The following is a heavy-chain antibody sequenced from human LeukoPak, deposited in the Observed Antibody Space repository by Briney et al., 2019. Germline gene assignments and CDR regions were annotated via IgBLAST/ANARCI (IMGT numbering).Heavy chain of an antibody. Sequence: GGSLRLSCAASGFTFSSYSMNWVRQAPGKGLEWVSATSSGSKYIYYADLVKGRFTISRDNAKNSLYLQMNSLRAEDTAVYYCARDGHQWLVHDCWGQGTLVTVSS. J-gene: IGHJ4*02. CDR1: GFTFSSYS. CDR2: TSSGSKYI. D-gene: IGHD6-19*01. V-gene: IGHV3-21*06. CDR3: ARDGHQWLVHDC.